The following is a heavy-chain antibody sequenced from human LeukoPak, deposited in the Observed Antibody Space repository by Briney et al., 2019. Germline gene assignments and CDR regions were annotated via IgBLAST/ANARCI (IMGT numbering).Heavy chain of an antibody. J-gene: IGHJ4*02. V-gene: IGHV4-39*07. D-gene: IGHD5-12*01. Sequence: PSETLSLTCTVSGGSISSSSYYWGWIRQPPGKGLEWIGSIYYSGITHYNPSLKSRVTISVDTSKNQFSLKLSSVTAADTAVYYCARRDRDIVATITVSDYFDYWGQGTLVTVSS. CDR1: GGSISSSSYY. CDR3: ARRDRDIVATITVSDYFDY. CDR2: IYYSGIT.